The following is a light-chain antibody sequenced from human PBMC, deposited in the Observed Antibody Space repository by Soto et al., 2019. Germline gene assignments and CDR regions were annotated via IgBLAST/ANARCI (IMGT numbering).Light chain of an antibody. J-gene: IGKJ4*01. CDR3: QQYNSSPLT. CDR1: QSISDW. V-gene: IGKV1-5*01. Sequence: DIQMTQSPSTLSASVGDRVTITCRANQSISDWLAWYQQKPGKAPKLLIYDASNLESGVPSRFSGSGSGTEFTLTISRLQPDDFATYYCQQYNSSPLTFGGGTKMEIK. CDR2: DAS.